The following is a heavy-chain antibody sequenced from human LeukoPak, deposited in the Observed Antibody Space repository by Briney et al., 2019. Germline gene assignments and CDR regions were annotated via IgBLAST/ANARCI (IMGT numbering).Heavy chain of an antibody. CDR3: AKASITMVRGGFDY. J-gene: IGHJ4*02. CDR1: GFTSSSYG. D-gene: IGHD3-10*01. CDR2: ISYDGSNK. Sequence: GGSLRLSCAASGFTSSSYGMHWVRQAPGKGLEWVAVISYDGSNKYYADSVKGRFTISRDNSKNTLFLQMNSLRAEDTAVYYCAKASITMVRGGFDYWGQGTLVTVSS. V-gene: IGHV3-30*18.